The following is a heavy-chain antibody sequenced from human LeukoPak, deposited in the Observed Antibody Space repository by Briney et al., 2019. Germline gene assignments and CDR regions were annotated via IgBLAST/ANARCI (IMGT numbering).Heavy chain of an antibody. V-gene: IGHV4-4*07. Sequence: SETLSLTCTVSGGSISSYYWSWIRQPAGKGLEWIGRIYTSGSTNYNPSLKSRVTMSVDTSKNQFSLKLSSVTAADTAVYYCAREGDSSSGWYDWFDPWGQGTLVTVSS. J-gene: IGHJ5*02. D-gene: IGHD6-19*01. CDR2: IYTSGST. CDR3: AREGDSSSGWYDWFDP. CDR1: GGSISSYY.